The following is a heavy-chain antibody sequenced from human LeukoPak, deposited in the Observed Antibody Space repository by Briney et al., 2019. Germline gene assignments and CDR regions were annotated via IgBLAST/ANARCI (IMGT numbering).Heavy chain of an antibody. D-gene: IGHD1-14*01. Sequence: SDTLSLTCTLSGRSISRYYWSWTRQTPGGGLEWFGYSYCSRSTYYNPPLKSRVTISIDTSKNQFSLKLSSVTAADAAVYYCARTNQIDERAFDIWGQGTMVTVSS. J-gene: IGHJ3*02. CDR2: SYCSRST. CDR1: GRSISRYY. V-gene: IGHV4-59*07. CDR3: ARTNQIDERAFDI.